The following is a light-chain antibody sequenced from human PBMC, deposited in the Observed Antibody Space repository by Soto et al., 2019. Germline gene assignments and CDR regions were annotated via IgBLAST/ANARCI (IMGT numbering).Light chain of an antibody. CDR2: GAS. J-gene: IGKJ1*01. Sequence: EIVMTQSPATLSVSPGERATLSSSASQSVSSNLAWYQQKPGQAPRLLIYGASTRATGIPARFSGSGSGTDFTLTISRLEPEDFAVYYCQQYGSSPLWTFGQGTKVDIK. V-gene: IGKV3-20*01. CDR1: QSVSSN. CDR3: QQYGSSPLWT.